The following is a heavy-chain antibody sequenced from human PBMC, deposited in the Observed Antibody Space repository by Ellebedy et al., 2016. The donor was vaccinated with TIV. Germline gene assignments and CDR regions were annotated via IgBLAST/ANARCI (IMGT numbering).Heavy chain of an antibody. CDR3: ARSHRSGTDY. D-gene: IGHD6-19*01. V-gene: IGHV4-59*08. CDR2: FSYSGSP. CDR1: GSSISTNY. Sequence: MPSETLSLTCSVSGSSISTNYWNWIRQPPGTALAWVAYFSYSGSPNYNPSLKRRVTISVDTSKTQFSLKLSSVTAADTAVYYCARSHRSGTDYWGQGTLVTVSS. J-gene: IGHJ4*02.